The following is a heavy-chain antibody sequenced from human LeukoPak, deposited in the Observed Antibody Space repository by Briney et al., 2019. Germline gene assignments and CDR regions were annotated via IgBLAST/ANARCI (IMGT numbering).Heavy chain of an antibody. D-gene: IGHD3-22*01. CDR3: ARAQSYYHSSGYYYASFFDH. V-gene: IGHV4-38-2*01. Sequence: PSQTPSLTYAVSGYSISSGYYWAWIRQPPGKGLERIGSIYHSGSTYYYPSLKSRVTISLDMSKHQFSLKLSSVTAADTAVYYCARAQSYYHSSGYYYASFFDHWGQGALVTVSS. CDR1: GYSISSGYY. CDR2: IYHSGST. J-gene: IGHJ4*02.